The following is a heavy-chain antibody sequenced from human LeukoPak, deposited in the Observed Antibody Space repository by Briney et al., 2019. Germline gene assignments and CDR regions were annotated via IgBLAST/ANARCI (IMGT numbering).Heavy chain of an antibody. D-gene: IGHD2-2*01. Sequence: ASEKVSCKASGGTFSSYAISWVRQAPGQGLEWMGGIIPIFGTANYAQKFQGRVTITADESTSTAYMELSSLRSEDTAVYYCATGGIVVVPDAYYYYGMDVWGQGTTVTVSS. V-gene: IGHV1-69*13. CDR3: ATGGIVVVPDAYYYYGMDV. CDR2: IIPIFGTA. J-gene: IGHJ6*02. CDR1: GGTFSSYA.